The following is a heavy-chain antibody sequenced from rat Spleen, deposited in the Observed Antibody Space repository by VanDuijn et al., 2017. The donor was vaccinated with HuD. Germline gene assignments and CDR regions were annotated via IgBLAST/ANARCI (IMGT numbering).Heavy chain of an antibody. CDR3: AREDGLLPFDF. D-gene: IGHD1-6*01. CDR2: ISYDGTTT. CDR1: GFTFTDYY. J-gene: IGHJ2*01. V-gene: IGHV5-22*01. Sequence: EVQLVESDGGLVQPGRSLKLSCAASGFTFTDYYMAWVRQAPTKGLEWVATISYDGTTTYYRDSVKGRFTISRDNAKSTLYLQMNSLRSEDTATYYCAREDGLLPFDFWGQGVMVTVSS.